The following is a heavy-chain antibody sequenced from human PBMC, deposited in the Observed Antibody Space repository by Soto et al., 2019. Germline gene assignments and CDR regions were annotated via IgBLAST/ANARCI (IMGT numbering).Heavy chain of an antibody. CDR3: ARGTADYGDHRGRYYYGMDV. V-gene: IGHV1-69*12. D-gene: IGHD4-17*01. Sequence: QVQLVQSGAEVKKPGSSVKVSCKASGGTFSSYAISWVRQAPGQGLEWMGGIIPIFGTANYAQKFQGRVTITADESTRTAYMELSSLRSEDTAVYYCARGTADYGDHRGRYYYGMDVWGQGTTVTVSS. J-gene: IGHJ6*02. CDR2: IIPIFGTA. CDR1: GGTFSSYA.